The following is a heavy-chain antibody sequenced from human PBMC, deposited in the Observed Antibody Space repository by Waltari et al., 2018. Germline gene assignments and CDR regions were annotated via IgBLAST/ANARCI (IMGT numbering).Heavy chain of an antibody. Sequence: QVQLVQSGAEVKKPGASVRVSCKASGYPFASHAISWVRQAPGQGLEWMGWISVYNGNTNYAQKFQDRVTMTTDTSTSTAYMELRSLRSDDTAVYYCARTSLLAVDGLNHYWGQGTLVTVSS. V-gene: IGHV1-18*01. CDR2: ISVYNGNT. J-gene: IGHJ4*02. CDR3: ARTSLLAVDGLNHY. D-gene: IGHD3-3*02. CDR1: GYPFASHA.